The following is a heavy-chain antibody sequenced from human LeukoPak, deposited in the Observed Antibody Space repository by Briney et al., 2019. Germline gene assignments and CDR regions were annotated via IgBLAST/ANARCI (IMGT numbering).Heavy chain of an antibody. CDR1: GFTFSSYA. D-gene: IGHD2-2*01. Sequence: GGSLRLSCAASGFTFSSYAMSWVRQAPGKGLEWVSAISGSGGSTYYADSVKGRFTISRDNSKNTLYLQMNSLRAEDTAVYYCAKWGYCSSTSCYDGPFDYWGKGPTVTVSS. J-gene: IGHJ4*03. CDR3: AKWGYCSSTSCYDGPFDY. V-gene: IGHV3-23*01. CDR2: ISGSGGST.